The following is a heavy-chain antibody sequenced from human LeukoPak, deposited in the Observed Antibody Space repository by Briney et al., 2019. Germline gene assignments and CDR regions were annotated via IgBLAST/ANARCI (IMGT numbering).Heavy chain of an antibody. D-gene: IGHD2-21*01. Sequence: QSGGSLRLSCAASGFTFSYYAMNWVRQAPGKGLEWVSAISGSGGSTYYADSVKGRFTISRDNSKNTLHLQMNSLRVEDTAVYYCAKDLIRGAAAYCFDYWGQGTLVTVFS. CDR2: ISGSGGST. J-gene: IGHJ4*02. CDR1: GFTFSYYA. V-gene: IGHV3-23*01. CDR3: AKDLIRGAAAYCFDY.